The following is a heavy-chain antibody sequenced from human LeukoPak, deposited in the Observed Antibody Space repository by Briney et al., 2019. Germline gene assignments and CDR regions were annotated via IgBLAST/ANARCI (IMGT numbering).Heavy chain of an antibody. CDR3: ANWSPQPLSAFDI. V-gene: IGHV3-30*02. Sequence: GGSLRLSCAASGFTFSSYGMHWVRQAPGKGLEWVAFIRYGGSNKYYADSVKGRFTISRDNSKNTLYLQMNSLRAEDTAVYYCANWSPQPLSAFDIWGQGTMVTVSS. J-gene: IGHJ3*02. D-gene: IGHD2-2*01. CDR1: GFTFSSYG. CDR2: IRYGGSNK.